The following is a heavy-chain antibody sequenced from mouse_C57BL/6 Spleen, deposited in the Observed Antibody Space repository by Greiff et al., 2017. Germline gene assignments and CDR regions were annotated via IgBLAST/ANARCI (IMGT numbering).Heavy chain of an antibody. CDR2: ISYSGST. CDR1: GYSITSGYD. Sequence: EVQRVESGPGMVKPSQSLSLTCTVTGYSITSGYDWHWIRHFPGNKLEWMGYISYSGSTNYNPSLKSRISITHDTSKNHFFLKLNSVTTEDTATYYCARGGITTPYPQTGYFEVWGTGTTVTVSS. V-gene: IGHV3-1*01. D-gene: IGHD1-1*01. CDR3: ARGGITTPYPQTGYFEV. J-gene: IGHJ1*03.